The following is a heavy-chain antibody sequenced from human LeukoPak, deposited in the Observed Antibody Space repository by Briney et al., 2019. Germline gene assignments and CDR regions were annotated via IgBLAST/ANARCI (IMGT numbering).Heavy chain of an antibody. CDR3: ARETIFGLSRYFDL. J-gene: IGHJ2*01. CDR2: ISNSGSII. CDR1: GFTFSDFY. V-gene: IGHV3-11*01. D-gene: IGHD3-3*01. Sequence: GGSLRLSCAASGFTFSDFYMSWIRQSPGKGLEWISYISNSGSIISYADSVKGRFTISRDHAKNSLFLQMNSLRAEDTAVCYCARETIFGLSRYFDLWGRGTLVTVSS.